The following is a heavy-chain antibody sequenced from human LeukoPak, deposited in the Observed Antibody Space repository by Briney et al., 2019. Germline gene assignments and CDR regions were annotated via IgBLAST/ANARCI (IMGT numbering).Heavy chain of an antibody. J-gene: IGHJ4*02. CDR1: GGTFSSYA. D-gene: IGHD4-23*01. CDR3: ARRDSVTFDY. V-gene: IGHV1-69*04. Sequence: SVKVSCKASGGTFSSYAISWVRQAPGQGLEWMGRIIPILGIANYAQKFQGRVTITADKSTSTAYMELSSLRSEDTAAYYCARRDSVTFDYWGQGTLVTVSS. CDR2: IIPILGIA.